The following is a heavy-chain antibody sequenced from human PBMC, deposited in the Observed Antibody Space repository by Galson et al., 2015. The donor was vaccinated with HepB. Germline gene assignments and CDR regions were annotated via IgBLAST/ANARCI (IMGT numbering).Heavy chain of an antibody. CDR2: IKEDGSEK. CDR3: ARGGRDYVCGSYPYSGLAH. V-gene: IGHV3-7*01. D-gene: IGHD3-16*01. CDR1: GFTFSSYW. Sequence: SLRLSCAASGFTFSSYWMNWVRQAPGKGLEWVANIKEDGSEKYYVDPVKGRVTISRDNAKNSLYLQMNSLRAEDTAVYYCARGGRDYVCGSYPYSGLAHWAPGTLDTASS. J-gene: IGHJ4*02.